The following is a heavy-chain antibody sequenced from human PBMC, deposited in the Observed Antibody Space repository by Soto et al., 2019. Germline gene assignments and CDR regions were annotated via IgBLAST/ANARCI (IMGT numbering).Heavy chain of an antibody. CDR2: IYRTGNT. V-gene: IGHV4-30-2*01. CDR1: GDSMTSGDYS. Sequence: QLQLQESGSRLVKSSQTLSLTCTVSGDSMTSGDYSWSWIRQPPGKGLEWLGYIYRTGNTHYSPSLKSRVSISQDRSKNQFSLELNSVTAVDTAVYYCDRGDYQYSIDYWGQGTLVTVS. CDR3: DRGDYQYSIDY. J-gene: IGHJ4*02. D-gene: IGHD2-2*01.